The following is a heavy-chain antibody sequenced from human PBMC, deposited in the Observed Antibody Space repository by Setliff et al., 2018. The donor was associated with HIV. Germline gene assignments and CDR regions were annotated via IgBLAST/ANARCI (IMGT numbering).Heavy chain of an antibody. V-gene: IGHV4-34*01. D-gene: IGHD3-22*01. CDR2: INHSGTA. J-gene: IGHJ6*03. CDR3: ARTYYDSSGYYYVGYYRYYHYMDV. CDR1: GGSLSSSY. Sequence: SETLSLTCAVYGGSLSSSYWTWIRQAPGKGLERIGEINHSGTANYNPSLKSRVTMSLDRSKRQFSLKLTSLTAEDTAVYYCARTYYDSSGYYYVGYYRYYHYMDVWGKGTTVTVSS.